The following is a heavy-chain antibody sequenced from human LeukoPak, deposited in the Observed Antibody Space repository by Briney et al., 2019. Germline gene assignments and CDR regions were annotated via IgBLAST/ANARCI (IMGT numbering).Heavy chain of an antibody. V-gene: IGHV3-21*04. CDR2: ISSSSSDI. CDR3: ARVGVEWFGESPTRFDY. D-gene: IGHD3-10*01. J-gene: IGHJ4*02. CDR1: GFTFSLYS. Sequence: GGSLRLSCAASGFTFSLYSMNWVRQAPGKGLEWVSYISSSSSDIYYADSVKGRFTISRDNSKNTLYLQMNSLRAEDTAVYYCARVGVEWFGESPTRFDYWGQGTLVTVSS.